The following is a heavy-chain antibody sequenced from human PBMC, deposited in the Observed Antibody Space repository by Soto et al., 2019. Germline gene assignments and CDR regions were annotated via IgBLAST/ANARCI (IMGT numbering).Heavy chain of an antibody. D-gene: IGHD6-13*01. V-gene: IGHV3-21*01. CDR1: GFTFSSYS. J-gene: IGHJ6*02. CDR3: ANHEAADTFSDYYGMNV. Sequence: EVQLVESGGGLVKPGGSLRLSCAASGFTFSSYSMNWVRQAPGKGLEWVSSISTSSIYIYYADSVKGRFTISRDNAKNSLYLQMNSLSAEDTAVYYCANHEAADTFSDYYGMNVWGQGTTVTVSS. CDR2: ISTSSIYI.